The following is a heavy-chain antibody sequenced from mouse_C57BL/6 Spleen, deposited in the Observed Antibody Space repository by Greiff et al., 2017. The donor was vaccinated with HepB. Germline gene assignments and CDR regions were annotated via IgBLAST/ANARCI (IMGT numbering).Heavy chain of an antibody. CDR3: ARPYYDYDLYAMDY. J-gene: IGHJ4*01. CDR1: GFTFSSYG. D-gene: IGHD2-4*01. V-gene: IGHV5-6*01. Sequence: EVQLVESGGDLVKPGGSLKLSCAASGFTFSSYGMSWVRQTPDKRLEWVATISSGGSYTYYPDSVKGRFTISRDNAKNTLYLQMSSLKSEDTAMYYCARPYYDYDLYAMDYWGQGTSVTVSS. CDR2: ISSGGSYT.